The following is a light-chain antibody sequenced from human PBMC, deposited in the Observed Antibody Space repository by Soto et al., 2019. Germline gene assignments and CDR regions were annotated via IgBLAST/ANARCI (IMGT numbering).Light chain of an antibody. J-gene: IGLJ1*01. CDR1: SSGIGD. Sequence: QSALTQPASVSGSPGQSITISCTGASSGIGDFSWYQQQPGKAPKLIIYDVSNRPSGVSNRFSGSKSGNTASLTISGLQADFYADYYCNSHSSVSTRAFGTGTNVTVL. CDR2: DVS. V-gene: IGLV2-14*01. CDR3: NSHSSVSTRA.